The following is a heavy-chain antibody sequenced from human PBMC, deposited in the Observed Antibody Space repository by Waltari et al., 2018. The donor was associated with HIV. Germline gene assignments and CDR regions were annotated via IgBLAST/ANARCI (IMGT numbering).Heavy chain of an antibody. CDR1: GYTFTSHD. Sequence: QVQLVQSGAEVKKPGASVKVSCKASGYTFTSHDINWVRQATGQGLEWMGWMNPNSGNTGYAQKFQGRVTMTRNTSISTAYMELSSLRSEDTAVYYCARSYDYGGNPIYYGMDVWGQGTTVTVSS. CDR3: ARSYDYGGNPIYYGMDV. J-gene: IGHJ6*02. V-gene: IGHV1-8*01. D-gene: IGHD4-17*01. CDR2: MNPNSGNT.